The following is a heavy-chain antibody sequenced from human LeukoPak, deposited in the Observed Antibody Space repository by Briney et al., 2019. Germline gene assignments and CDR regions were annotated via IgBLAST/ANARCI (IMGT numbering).Heavy chain of an antibody. CDR2: ISWNSGSI. V-gene: IGHV3-9*03. CDR3: AKGSTGTTVDY. J-gene: IGHJ4*02. D-gene: IGHD1-7*01. CDR1: GFTFDDYA. Sequence: GGSLRLSCAASGFTFDDYAMHWVRQAPGKGLEWVSGISWNSGSIGYADSVKGRFTISRDNAKNSLYLQMNSLRAEDMALHYCAKGSTGTTVDYWGQGTLVTVSS.